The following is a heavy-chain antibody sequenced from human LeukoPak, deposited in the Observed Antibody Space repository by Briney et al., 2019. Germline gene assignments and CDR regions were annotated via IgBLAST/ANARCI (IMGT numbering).Heavy chain of an antibody. CDR2: IYYSGST. Sequence: SETLSLTCTVSGGSISSGDYYWSWIRQPPGKGLEWIGYIYYSGSTYYNPSLKSRVTISVDTSKNQFSLKLSSVTAADTAVYYCARVRGGHCSGGSCPKHWFDPWGQGTLVTVSS. CDR3: ARVRGGHCSGGSCPKHWFDP. J-gene: IGHJ5*02. V-gene: IGHV4-30-4*01. D-gene: IGHD2-15*01. CDR1: GGSISSGDYY.